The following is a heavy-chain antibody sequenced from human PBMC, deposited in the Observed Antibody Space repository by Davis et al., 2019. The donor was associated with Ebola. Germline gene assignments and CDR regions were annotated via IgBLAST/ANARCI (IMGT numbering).Heavy chain of an antibody. CDR1: GFTLRNHG. J-gene: IGHJ4*02. CDR3: AKETGVSGSTYESFFDF. Sequence: GESLKISCAASGFTLRNHGMHWVRQAPGKGLEWVAVVSFDGILKHYADTVKGRFTISRDNSDNTLYLQMTSLRTEDTALYYCAKETGVSGSTYESFFDFWGQGTLVTVSS. D-gene: IGHD1-26*01. CDR2: VSFDGILK. V-gene: IGHV3-30*18.